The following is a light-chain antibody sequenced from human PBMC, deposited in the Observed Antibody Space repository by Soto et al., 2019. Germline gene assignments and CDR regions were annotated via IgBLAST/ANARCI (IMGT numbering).Light chain of an antibody. Sequence: QSALTQPASVSRSPGQSITISCTGTSSDVGNYNYVSWYQLHPGKAPKLMIYEVTNRPSGVSDRFSGSKSGNTASLTVSGLQAEDEGDYYCSSYVRSSSSWVFGGGTKLTVL. CDR2: EVT. J-gene: IGLJ3*02. CDR3: SSYVRSSSSWV. V-gene: IGLV2-14*01. CDR1: SSDVGNYNY.